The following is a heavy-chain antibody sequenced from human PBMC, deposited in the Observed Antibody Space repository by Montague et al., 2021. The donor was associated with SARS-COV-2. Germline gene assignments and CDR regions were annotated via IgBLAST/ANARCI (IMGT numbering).Heavy chain of an antibody. J-gene: IGHJ4*02. Sequence: SLRLSCAASGFTLSSYWMYWVRQAPGKGLVWISRIHYDGSSTNYADSVKDRFTISRDTAKNTLYLQMNSLRAEDTAVYYCARAYYTGLYPFDYWGQGTLVTVSS. CDR2: IHYDGSST. CDR1: GFTLSSYW. V-gene: IGHV3-74*01. CDR3: ARAYYTGLYPFDY. D-gene: IGHD2-8*02.